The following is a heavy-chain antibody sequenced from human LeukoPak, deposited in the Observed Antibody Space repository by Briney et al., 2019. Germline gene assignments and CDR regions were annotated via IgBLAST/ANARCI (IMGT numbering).Heavy chain of an antibody. D-gene: IGHD3-22*01. CDR3: VRMGVSYYYDSSTYYPVAFDV. V-gene: IGHV4-38-2*01. CDR2: IFHTGSI. CDR1: GYSISGGYY. J-gene: IGHJ3*01. Sequence: SETLSLTCGVSGYSISGGYYWGWIRQSPGKGLEWIATIFHTGSIYHNPSLKSRVILSVDTSKNQFSLILTSVTAADTAVYYCVRMGVSYYYDSSTYYPVAFDVWGQGTMVTASS.